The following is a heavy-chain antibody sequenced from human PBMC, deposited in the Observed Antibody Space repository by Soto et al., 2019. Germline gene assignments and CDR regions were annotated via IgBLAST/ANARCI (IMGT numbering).Heavy chain of an antibody. CDR3: ARAGGLGAVAVDY. CDR2: IYYSGST. CDR1: GGSFSDYY. D-gene: IGHD6-19*01. V-gene: IGHV4-30-4*01. J-gene: IGHJ4*02. Sequence: SLTCAVYGGSFSDYYWSWIRQPPGKGLEWIGYIYYSGSTYYNPSLKSRVTISVDTSKNQFSLKLSSVTAADTAVYYCARAGGLGAVAVDYWGQGTLVTVSS.